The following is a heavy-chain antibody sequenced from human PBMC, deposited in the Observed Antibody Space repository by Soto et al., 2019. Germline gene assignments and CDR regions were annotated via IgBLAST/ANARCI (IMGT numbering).Heavy chain of an antibody. D-gene: IGHD2-15*01. Sequence: SVTLSLTCTVSGGSISSGGYYWSWIRQHPGKGLEWSGYIYYSGSTYYNPSLKSRVTISVDTSKNQYSLKLSSVTAADTAVYYCARQGPPAANEDGRVDDWGQGRMATDPS. J-gene: IGHJ3*01. CDR1: GGSISSGGYY. CDR3: ARQGPPAANEDGRVDD. V-gene: IGHV4-31*03. CDR2: IYYSGST.